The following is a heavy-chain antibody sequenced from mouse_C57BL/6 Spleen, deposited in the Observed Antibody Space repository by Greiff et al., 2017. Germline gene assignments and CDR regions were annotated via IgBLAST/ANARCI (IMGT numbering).Heavy chain of an antibody. CDR2: IYPGDGDT. CDR3: ASEGYFDY. V-gene: IGHV1-82*01. Sequence: VQLQQSGPELVKPGASVKISCKASGYAFSSSWMNWVKQRPGKGLEWIGRIYPGDGDTNYNGKFKGKATLTADKSSSTAYMQLSSLTSEDSAVYCCASEGYFDYWGQGTTLTVSS. J-gene: IGHJ2*01. CDR1: GYAFSSSW.